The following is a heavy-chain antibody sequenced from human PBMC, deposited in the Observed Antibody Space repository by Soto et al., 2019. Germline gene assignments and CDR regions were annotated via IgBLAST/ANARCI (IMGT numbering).Heavy chain of an antibody. D-gene: IGHD6-6*01. J-gene: IGHJ4*02. CDR1: GFTFSRYA. Sequence: EVQLLESGGGLVEPGESLRLYCAASGFTFSRYAMSWVRQAYGKGLEWVSGISGSDDSTYYADSVKGRFTTSRDNSKNSLYLQMNSLRAEDTAVYYWAKRSSSSTFNYWGQGTLVTVSS. CDR3: AKRSSSSTFNY. V-gene: IGHV3-23*01. CDR2: ISGSDDST.